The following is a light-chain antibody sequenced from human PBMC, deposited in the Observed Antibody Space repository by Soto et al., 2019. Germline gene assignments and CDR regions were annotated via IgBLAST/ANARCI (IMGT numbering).Light chain of an antibody. CDR2: GAS. CDR3: QQYNNLPRP. Sequence: ERVMPQSPATLSVSPGERATLSCRASQSVSSNLAWYQQKPGQAPRLLIYGASTRATGIPARFSGSGSGTEFTLTISSLQSEDFAVYYCQQYNNLPRPFGQGTKVDIK. J-gene: IGKJ1*01. V-gene: IGKV3-15*01. CDR1: QSVSSN.